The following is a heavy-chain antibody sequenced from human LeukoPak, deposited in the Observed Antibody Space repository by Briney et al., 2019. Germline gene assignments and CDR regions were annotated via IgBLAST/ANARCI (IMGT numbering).Heavy chain of an antibody. V-gene: IGHV3-21*01. D-gene: IGHD3-22*01. CDR1: GFTFSSYS. Sequence: GGSLRLSCVASGFTFSSYSMNWVRQAPGKGLEWVSSISSSSSYIYYADSVKGRFTISRDNAKNSLYLQMNSLRAEDTAVYYCARDLYYYDSSGYGMDVWGQGTTVTVSS. CDR2: ISSSSSYI. CDR3: ARDLYYYDSSGYGMDV. J-gene: IGHJ6*02.